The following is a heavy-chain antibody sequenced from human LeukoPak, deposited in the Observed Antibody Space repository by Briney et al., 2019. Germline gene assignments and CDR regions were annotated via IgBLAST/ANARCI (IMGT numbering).Heavy chain of an antibody. D-gene: IGHD3-22*01. CDR2: ISSSSSTI. CDR3: ARGSSGYYSPGWDI. Sequence: GGSLRLSCAASGFTFSSYSMNWVRRAPGKGLEWVSYISSSSSTIYYADSVKGRFAISRDNAKNSLYLQMNSLRAEDTAVYYCARGSSGYYSPGWDIWGQGTMVTVSS. J-gene: IGHJ3*02. V-gene: IGHV3-48*01. CDR1: GFTFSSYS.